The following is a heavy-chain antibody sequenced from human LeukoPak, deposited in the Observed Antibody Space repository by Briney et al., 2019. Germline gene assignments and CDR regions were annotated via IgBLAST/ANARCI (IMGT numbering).Heavy chain of an antibody. V-gene: IGHV1-8*01. CDR3: ARGPYCSSTSCYGPRFYYYYYYMDV. Sequence: ASVKVSCKASGYTITSYDINWVRQATGQGLEWMGWMNPNSGNTGYAQKFQGRVTMTRNTSISTAYMELSSLRSEDTAVYYCARGPYCSSTSCYGPRFYYYYYYMDVWGKGTTVTISS. J-gene: IGHJ6*03. CDR2: MNPNSGNT. D-gene: IGHD2-2*01. CDR1: GYTITSYD.